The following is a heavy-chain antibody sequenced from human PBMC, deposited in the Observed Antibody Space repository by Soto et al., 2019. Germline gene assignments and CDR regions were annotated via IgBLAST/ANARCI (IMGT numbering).Heavy chain of an antibody. V-gene: IGHV4-59*01. J-gene: IGHJ4*02. D-gene: IGHD5-18*01. Sequence: SETLSLTCTVSGGSISNYHWNWIRQSPGKGLEWIGYIYSSGSTHYNPSLQNRVTISIDTSKNQVSLKVNSVTAADTAVYYCARDHPHSYGVYYFDYWGQGTPVT. CDR1: GGSISNYH. CDR2: IYSSGST. CDR3: ARDHPHSYGVYYFDY.